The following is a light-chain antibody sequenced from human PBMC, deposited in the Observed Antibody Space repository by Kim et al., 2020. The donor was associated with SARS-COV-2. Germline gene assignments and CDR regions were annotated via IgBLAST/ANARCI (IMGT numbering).Light chain of an antibody. V-gene: IGKV1-27*01. J-gene: IGKJ1*01. CDR2: SAS. Sequence: DIQMTQSPSSLSASVGDRVTITCRASQGIGNSLAWYQQKPGKVPKVLIYSASALQSGVPSRFSGSGSGTDFTLTISSLQPEDVATYYCQKYNAAPWTFGQGTKVDIK. CDR1: QGIGNS. CDR3: QKYNAAPWT.